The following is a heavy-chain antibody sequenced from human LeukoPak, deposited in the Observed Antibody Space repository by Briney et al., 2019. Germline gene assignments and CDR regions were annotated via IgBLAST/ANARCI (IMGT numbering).Heavy chain of an antibody. D-gene: IGHD5-18*01. V-gene: IGHV4-30-4*01. CDR2: IYYSGST. J-gene: IGHJ4*02. CDR3: ARDAWFSSATGERDTATAFDY. Sequence: PSQTLSLTCTVSGGSISSGDYYWSWIRQPPGKGLEWIGYIYYSGSTYYNPSLKSRVTISVDTSKNQFSLKLSSVTAADTAVYYCARDAWFSSATGERDTATAFDYWGQGTLVTVSS. CDR1: GGSISSGDYY.